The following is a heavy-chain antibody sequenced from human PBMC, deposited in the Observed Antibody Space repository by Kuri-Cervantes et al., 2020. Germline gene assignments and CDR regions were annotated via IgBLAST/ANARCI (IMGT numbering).Heavy chain of an antibody. Sequence: ASVKVSCKASGYTFTSYYMHWVRQAPGQGLEWMGIINPSGGSTGYAQKLQGRVTMTTDTSTSTAYMELRSLRSDDTAVYYCARDPPRIVVVVAARSGFWGQGTLVTVSS. J-gene: IGHJ4*02. CDR1: GYTFTSYY. CDR2: INPSGGST. D-gene: IGHD2-15*01. CDR3: ARDPPRIVVVVAARSGF. V-gene: IGHV1-46*01.